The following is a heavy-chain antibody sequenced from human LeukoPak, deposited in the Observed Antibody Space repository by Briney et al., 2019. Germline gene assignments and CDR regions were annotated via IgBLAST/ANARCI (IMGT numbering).Heavy chain of an antibody. CDR3: AGSYDYVWGSYRYTYHDAFDI. Sequence: GGSLRLSCAASGFTFSSYSMNWVRQAPGKGLEWVSSVSSSSSYIYYADSVKGRFTISRDNAKNSLYLQMNSLRAEDTAVYYCAGSYDYVWGSYRYTYHDAFDIWGQGTMVTVSS. D-gene: IGHD3-16*02. V-gene: IGHV3-21*01. CDR2: VSSSSSYI. J-gene: IGHJ3*02. CDR1: GFTFSSYS.